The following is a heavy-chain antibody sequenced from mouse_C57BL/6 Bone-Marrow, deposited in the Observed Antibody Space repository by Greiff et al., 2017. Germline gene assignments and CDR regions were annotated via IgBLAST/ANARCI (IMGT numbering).Heavy chain of an antibody. CDR2: IDPENGDT. CDR3: TTYATTVAYYFDY. D-gene: IGHD1-1*01. Sequence: EVQGVESGAELVRPGASVKLSCTASGFNIKDDYMHWVKQRPEQGLEWIGWIDPENGDTEYASKFQGKATITADTSSNTAYLQLSSLTSEDTAVYYCTTYATTVAYYFDYGGQGTTLTVSS. CDR1: GFNIKDDY. J-gene: IGHJ2*01. V-gene: IGHV14-4*01.